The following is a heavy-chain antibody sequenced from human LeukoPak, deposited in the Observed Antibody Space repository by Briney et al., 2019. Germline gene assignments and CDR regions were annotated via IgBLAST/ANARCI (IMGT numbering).Heavy chain of an antibody. CDR1: GFTFNNYA. CDR2: IGGAGGNT. V-gene: IGHV3-23*01. CDR3: ARGPGWGSSDWYVNPFDY. J-gene: IGHJ4*02. D-gene: IGHD6-19*01. Sequence: GGSLRLSCAASGFTFNNYAMTWVRQAPGKGLEWVSSIGGAGGNTYYADSVKGRFTISRDNSKNTLYLQMNSLRAEDTAVYYCARGPGWGSSDWYVNPFDYWGQGTLVTVSS.